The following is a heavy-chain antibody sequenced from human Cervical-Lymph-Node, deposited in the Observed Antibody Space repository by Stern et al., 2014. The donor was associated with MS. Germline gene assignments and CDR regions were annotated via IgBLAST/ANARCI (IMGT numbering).Heavy chain of an antibody. CDR1: GGTFSSYA. D-gene: IGHD5-24*01. CDR2: IIPIFGTA. V-gene: IGHV1-69*01. Sequence: QVQLGQSGAEVKKPGSSVKVSCKASGGTFSSYAISWVRQPPGQGLAWMGGIIPIFGTANYAQKFQGKVTLTWDEATSTAYKEMRSLRSEDTAVYYCARGSNGYNPKYWGQGTLVTVSS. J-gene: IGHJ4*02. CDR3: ARGSNGYNPKY.